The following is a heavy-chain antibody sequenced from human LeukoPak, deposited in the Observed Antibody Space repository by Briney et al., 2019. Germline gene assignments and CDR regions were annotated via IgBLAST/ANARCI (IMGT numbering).Heavy chain of an antibody. CDR3: AREPGYCSSTSCYRSGGFDY. V-gene: IGHV4-31*03. CDR1: GGSISSGGYY. J-gene: IGHJ4*02. CDR2: IYYSGST. D-gene: IGHD2-2*02. Sequence: SETLSLTCTVSGGSISSGGYYWSWIRQHPGKGLEWIVYIYYSGSTYYNPSLKSRVTISVNTSKNQFSLKLSSVTAADTAVYYCAREPGYCSSTSCYRSGGFDYWGQGTLVTVSS.